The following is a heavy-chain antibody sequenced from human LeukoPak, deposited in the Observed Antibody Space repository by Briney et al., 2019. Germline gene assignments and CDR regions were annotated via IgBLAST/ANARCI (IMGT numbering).Heavy chain of an antibody. V-gene: IGHV3-53*01. CDR2: LYSGGST. D-gene: IGHD2-8*02. CDR1: GFTVSRNY. Sequence: SGGSLRLSCAASGFTVSRNYMSWVRQAPGKGLEWVSVLYSGGSTNYADSVKGRFTISRDNSKNTLYLQMNSLRAEDTAIYYCATYRQVLLPFESWGQGTLVTVSS. J-gene: IGHJ4*02. CDR3: ATYRQVLLPFES.